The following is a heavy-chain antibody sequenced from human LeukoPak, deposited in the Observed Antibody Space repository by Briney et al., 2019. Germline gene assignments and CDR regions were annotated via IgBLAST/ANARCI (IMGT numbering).Heavy chain of an antibody. V-gene: IGHV4-39*01. Sequence: PSETLSLTCTVSGGSISSSSYYWGWIRQPPGKGLEWIGSIYYSGSTYYNPSLKSRVTISVDTSKNQFSLKLSSVTAADTAVYYCARLSGWYEGFDYWGQGTLVTVSS. CDR1: GGSISSSSYY. CDR2: IYYSGST. D-gene: IGHD6-19*01. J-gene: IGHJ4*02. CDR3: ARLSGWYEGFDY.